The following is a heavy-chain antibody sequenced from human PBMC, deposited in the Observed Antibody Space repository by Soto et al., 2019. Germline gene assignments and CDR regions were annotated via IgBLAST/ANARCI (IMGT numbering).Heavy chain of an antibody. J-gene: IGHJ4*02. CDR3: VCGGNFFVY. CDR2: INQDGSER. V-gene: IGHV3-7*01. D-gene: IGHD3-16*01. CDR1: GFTFSTYW. Sequence: EVQLVESGGGLVQPGGSLRLPCAASGFTFSTYWMTWVRQPPGKGLERVANINQDGSERYYVDSVRGRFTISRDNAKNSLYLQMNGLRAEDTAVYYCVCGGNFFVYWGQGTLVTVSP.